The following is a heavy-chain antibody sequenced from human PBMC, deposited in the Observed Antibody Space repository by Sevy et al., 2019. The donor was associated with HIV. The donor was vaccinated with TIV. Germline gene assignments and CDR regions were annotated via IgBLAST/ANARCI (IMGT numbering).Heavy chain of an antibody. Sequence: ASVKVSCKASGGTFSRYAISWVRQAPGQGLEWMGGIIPIFGTANYAQKFQGRVTITADESTSTAYMELSSLRSEDTAVYYCARESYCSGGSCYAEAGDYWGQGTLVTVSS. CDR1: GGTFSRYA. CDR3: ARESYCSGGSCYAEAGDY. V-gene: IGHV1-69*13. CDR2: IIPIFGTA. D-gene: IGHD2-15*01. J-gene: IGHJ4*02.